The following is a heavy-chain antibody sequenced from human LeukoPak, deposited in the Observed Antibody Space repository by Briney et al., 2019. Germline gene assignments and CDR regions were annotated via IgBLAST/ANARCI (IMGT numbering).Heavy chain of an antibody. V-gene: IGHV5-51*01. J-gene: IGHJ6*02. CDR2: IYPGDSDT. CDR1: GYSFSSQW. D-gene: IGHD6-25*01. CDR3: ATSSGGSYFGMDV. Sequence: GESLKISCKGSGYSFSSQWIGLVRQMPGKGLEWMGIIYPGDSDTRYSPSFQGRVTISADKSISTAYLQWSSLKASDTAMFYCATSSGGSYFGMDVWGQGTPVTVSS.